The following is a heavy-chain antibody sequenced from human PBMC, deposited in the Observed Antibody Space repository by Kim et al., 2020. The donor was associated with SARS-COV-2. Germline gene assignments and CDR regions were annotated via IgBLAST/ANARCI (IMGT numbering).Heavy chain of an antibody. CDR2: IIPILGIA. D-gene: IGHD2-21*02. J-gene: IGHJ6*02. CDR1: GGTFSSYT. CDR3: ARTLCGGDCYPHYYYYGMDV. Sequence: SVKVSCKASGGTFSSYTISWVRQAPGQGLEWMGRIIPILGIANYAQKFQGRVTITADKSTSTAYMELSSLRSEDTAVYYCARTLCGGDCYPHYYYYGMDVWGQGTTVTVSS. V-gene: IGHV1-69*02.